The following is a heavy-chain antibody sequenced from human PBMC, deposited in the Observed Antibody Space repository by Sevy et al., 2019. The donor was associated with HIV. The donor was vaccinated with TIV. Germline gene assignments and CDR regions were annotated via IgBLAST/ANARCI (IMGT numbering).Heavy chain of an antibody. Sequence: GGSLRLSCAASGFTFSSFAMGWVRQAPGKGLDWISVISGTGDYTYYEDSVKGRFSISRDNAKNTLFLQMNSLRAEDTAIFDCAKKMGGGSGMAFLVDYWGQGTLVTVSS. D-gene: IGHD2-8*01. CDR1: GFTFSSFA. V-gene: IGHV3-23*01. J-gene: IGHJ4*02. CDR3: AKKMGGGSGMAFLVDY. CDR2: ISGTGDYT.